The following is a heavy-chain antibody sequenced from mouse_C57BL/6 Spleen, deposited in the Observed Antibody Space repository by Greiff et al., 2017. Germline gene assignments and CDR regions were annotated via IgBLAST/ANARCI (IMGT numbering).Heavy chain of an antibody. J-gene: IGHJ2*01. V-gene: IGHV1-4*01. Sequence: QVQLQQSGAELARPGASVKMSCKASGYTFTSYTMHWVKQRPGQGLEWIGYINPSSGYTKYNQKFKYKATLTAEISSSTAYMQLSSLTSEDSAVYYCARARGYDGYYGNYWGQGTTLTVSS. D-gene: IGHD2-3*01. CDR1: GYTFTSYT. CDR2: INPSSGYT. CDR3: ARARGYDGYYGNY.